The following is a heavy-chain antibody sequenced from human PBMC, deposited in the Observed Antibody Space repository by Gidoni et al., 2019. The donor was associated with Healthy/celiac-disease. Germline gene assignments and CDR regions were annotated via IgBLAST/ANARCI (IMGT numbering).Heavy chain of an antibody. J-gene: IGHJ3*02. D-gene: IGHD3-10*01. CDR1: GGTFSSYT. CDR2: IIPILGIA. Sequence: QVQLVQSGAEVKKPGSSVKVSCKASGGTFSSYTISWVRQAPGQGLEWMGRIIPILGIANYAQKFQGRVTITADKSTSTAYMELSSLRSEDTAVYYCSFRVLLGPTDAFDIWGQGTMDTVSS. V-gene: IGHV1-69*02. CDR3: SFRVLLGPTDAFDI.